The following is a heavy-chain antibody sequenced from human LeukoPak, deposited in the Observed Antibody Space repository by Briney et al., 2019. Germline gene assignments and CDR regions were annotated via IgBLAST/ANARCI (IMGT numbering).Heavy chain of an antibody. CDR3: ARDSTFIAAAGNNWFDP. J-gene: IGHJ5*02. V-gene: IGHV3-20*04. Sequence: GGSLRLSCAASGFTFDDYGMSWVRQASGKGLEWVSGINWNGGSTGYADSVKGRFTISRDNAKNSLYLQMNSLRAEDTALYYCARDSTFIAAAGNNWFDPWGQGTLVTVSS. CDR2: INWNGGST. D-gene: IGHD6-13*01. CDR1: GFTFDDYG.